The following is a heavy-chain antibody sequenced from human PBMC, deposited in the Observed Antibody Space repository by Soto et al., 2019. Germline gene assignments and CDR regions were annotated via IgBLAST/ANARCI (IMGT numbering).Heavy chain of an antibody. CDR2: ISIGSSYI. D-gene: IGHD4-17*01. CDR3: ARGRTTVVTPEYFDY. Sequence: EVQLVESGGGLVKPGGSLRLSCAASGFTFTTYTMNWVRQAPGKGLEWVSSISIGSSYIYYADSVKGRFTISRDNAKNSLYLQMNSLRAEDTAVYYWARGRTTVVTPEYFDYWGQGTLVTVSS. V-gene: IGHV3-21*01. J-gene: IGHJ4*02. CDR1: GFTFTTYT.